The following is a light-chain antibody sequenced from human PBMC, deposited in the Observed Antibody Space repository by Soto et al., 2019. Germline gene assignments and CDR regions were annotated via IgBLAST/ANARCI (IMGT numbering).Light chain of an antibody. CDR1: QXLVHSDGNTY. Sequence: DIVLTQTPLSSPVTLGQPASVSFSSSQXLVHSDGNTYLSWLQQRPGQPPRLLIDKISNRFSGVPDRFSGSGAGTDFTLKISRVEVEDVGVYYCLQTTQFPITFGQGTRLEIK. J-gene: IGKJ5*01. V-gene: IGKV2-24*01. CDR2: KIS. CDR3: LQTTQFPIT.